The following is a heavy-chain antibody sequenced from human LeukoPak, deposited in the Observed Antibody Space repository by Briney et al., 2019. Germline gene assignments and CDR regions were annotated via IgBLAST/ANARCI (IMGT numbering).Heavy chain of an antibody. D-gene: IGHD2-2*01. CDR3: AKDIVVVAAAGRVFDF. V-gene: IGHV1-18*01. J-gene: IGHJ3*01. CDR1: GYTFTSYG. CDR2: ISAYNGNT. Sequence: GASVKVSCKASGYTFTSYGISWVRQAPGQGLEWMGWISAYNGNTNYAQKLQGRVTMTTDTSTSTAYMELRSLRSDDTAVYYCAKDIVVVAAAGRVFDFWGQGTMVTVSP.